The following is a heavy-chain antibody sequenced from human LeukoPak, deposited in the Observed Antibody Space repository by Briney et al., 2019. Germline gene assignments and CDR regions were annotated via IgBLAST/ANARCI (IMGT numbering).Heavy chain of an antibody. CDR1: GFSFNSYT. CDR2: ISPVSSYT. J-gene: IGHJ6*02. V-gene: IGHV3-21*01. D-gene: IGHD2/OR15-2a*01. Sequence: KSGRSLRLSCLASGFSFNSYTMNWVREAPGKGLEWVSTISPVSSYTWYAESVKGRFTISRDNPKNSLYLQMDSLRAEDTAVYYCVRDVSRRIGMDVWGQGTTVTVSS. CDR3: VRDVSRRIGMDV.